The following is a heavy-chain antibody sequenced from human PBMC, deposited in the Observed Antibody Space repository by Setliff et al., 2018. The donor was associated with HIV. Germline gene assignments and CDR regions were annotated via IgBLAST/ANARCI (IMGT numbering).Heavy chain of an antibody. Sequence: ASVKVSCKASGYTLTTYGMTWVRQAPGQRLEWMGWINAGNGNTKYSQKFQGRVTITRDTSASTAYMELSSLRSEDTAVYYCARLRQQLNAFDIWGQGTMVTVSS. CDR2: INAGNGNT. V-gene: IGHV1-3*01. J-gene: IGHJ3*02. CDR1: GYTLTTYG. D-gene: IGHD6-13*01. CDR3: ARLRQQLNAFDI.